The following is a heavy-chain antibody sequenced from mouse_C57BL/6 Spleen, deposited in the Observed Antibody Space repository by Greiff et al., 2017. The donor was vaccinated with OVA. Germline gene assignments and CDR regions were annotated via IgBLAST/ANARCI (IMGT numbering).Heavy chain of an antibody. CDR3: TPGKEGCFDY. J-gene: IGHJ2*01. CDR1: GYTFTDYE. CDR2: IDPETGGT. Sequence: QVQLQQSGAELVRPGASVTLSCKASGYTFTDYEMHWVKQTPVHGLEWIGAIDPETGGTAYNQKFKGKAILTADKSSSTAYMELRSLTSEDSAVYYCTPGKEGCFDYWGQGTTLTVSS. V-gene: IGHV1-15*01. D-gene: IGHD4-1*01.